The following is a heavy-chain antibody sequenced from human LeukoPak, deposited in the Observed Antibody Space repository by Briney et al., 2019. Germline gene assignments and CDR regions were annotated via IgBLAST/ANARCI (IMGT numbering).Heavy chain of an antibody. D-gene: IGHD2-15*01. J-gene: IGHJ4*02. V-gene: IGHV1-2*02. CDR2: INPNNGGT. CDR3: ARVAEELSFDY. CDR1: GYTFTGYY. Sequence: GASVKVSCKASGYTFTGYYMHWVRQAPGQGLEWMGWINPNNGGTNYAQKFQGRVTMTRDTSISTAYMELSRLRSDDTAVYYCARVAEELSFDYWGQGTLVTVSS.